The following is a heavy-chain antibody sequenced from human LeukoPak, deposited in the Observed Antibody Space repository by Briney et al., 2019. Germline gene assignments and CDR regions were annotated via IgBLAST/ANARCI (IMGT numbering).Heavy chain of an antibody. Sequence: SETLSLTCAVSGYSISSGYYWGWIRQPPGKGQEWIGSIYHSGSTYYNPSLKSRVTISVDTSKNQFSLKLSSVTAADTAVYYCARVSSTSCLDYWGQGTLVTVSS. CDR3: ARVSSTSCLDY. D-gene: IGHD2-2*01. CDR2: IYHSGST. J-gene: IGHJ4*02. V-gene: IGHV4-38-2*01. CDR1: GYSISSGYY.